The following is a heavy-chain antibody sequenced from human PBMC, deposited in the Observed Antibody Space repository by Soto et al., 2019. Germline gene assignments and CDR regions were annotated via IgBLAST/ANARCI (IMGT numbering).Heavy chain of an antibody. CDR1: GGSLSGYF. CDR2: INHSGRT. D-gene: IGHD3-3*01. J-gene: IGHJ6*03. V-gene: IGHV4-34*01. CDR3: ASYHYFDFWIGSRHYMDA. Sequence: QVHLEQWGAGLLKPSETLSLTCAVYGGSLSGYFWSWVRQSPGKGLEWIGEINHSGRTNYNPSLKGRVIISPDTSKHQFSLRLSSVTAADSGIYYCASYHYFDFWIGSRHYMDAWGRGTTVTVSS.